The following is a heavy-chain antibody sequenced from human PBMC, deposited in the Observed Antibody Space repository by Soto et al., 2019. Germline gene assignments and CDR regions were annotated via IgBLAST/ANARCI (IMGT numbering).Heavy chain of an antibody. V-gene: IGHV3-23*01. J-gene: IGHJ6*02. Sequence: GGSLRLSCAASGFTFSSYAMSWVRQAPGKGLEWVSAISGSGGRTYYADSVKGRFTISRDNSKNTLYLQMNSLRAEDTAVYYCAKDHYDSSPWGLNYYYYGMDVWGRGTTVTVSS. CDR3: AKDHYDSSPWGLNYYYYGMDV. CDR1: GFTFSSYA. D-gene: IGHD3-22*01. CDR2: ISGSGGRT.